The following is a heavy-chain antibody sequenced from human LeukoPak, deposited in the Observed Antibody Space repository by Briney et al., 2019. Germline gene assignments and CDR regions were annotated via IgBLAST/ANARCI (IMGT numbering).Heavy chain of an antibody. CDR3: ARQDYDSSGYYSLNYFDY. J-gene: IGHJ4*02. CDR2: IYYSGST. CDR1: AGSISSSTYY. V-gene: IGHV4-39*01. D-gene: IGHD3-22*01. Sequence: SETLSLTCSVSAGSISSSTYYWGWIRQPPGKGLEWIGSIYYSGSTYYNPSLKSRVTISVDTSKNHFSLKLSSVTAADTAVYYCARQDYDSSGYYSLNYFDYWGQGTLVTVSS.